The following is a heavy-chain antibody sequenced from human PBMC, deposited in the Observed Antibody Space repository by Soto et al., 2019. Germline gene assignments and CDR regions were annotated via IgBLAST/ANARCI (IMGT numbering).Heavy chain of an antibody. CDR2: MFYGVST. Sequence: SETLSLTCTVSGSSINSSGYYWGWIRQPPGKGLEWIGSMFYGVSTYYNPSLKSRVTVSVDTSKNQFSLNLRSVTAADTAVYYCARLPSRHLVDYWGQGTLVTVSS. CDR1: GSSINSSGYY. D-gene: IGHD3-3*02. J-gene: IGHJ4*02. CDR3: ARLPSRHLVDY. V-gene: IGHV4-39*01.